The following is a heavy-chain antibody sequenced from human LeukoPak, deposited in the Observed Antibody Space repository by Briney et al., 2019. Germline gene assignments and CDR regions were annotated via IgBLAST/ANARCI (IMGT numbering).Heavy chain of an antibody. D-gene: IGHD3-22*01. V-gene: IGHV3-23*01. J-gene: IGHJ4*02. CDR2: ISGSGGTT. CDR1: GFTFISYP. Sequence: WRSLRLTCPSSGFTFISYPITWLRQDPGNALDWAPAISGSGGTTYSADSVKGPFTISRDNSTNTLYLQMNSLRAEDTAVYYCAKGDNYYDSSGYFDYWGQGTLVTVSS. CDR3: AKGDNYYDSSGYFDY.